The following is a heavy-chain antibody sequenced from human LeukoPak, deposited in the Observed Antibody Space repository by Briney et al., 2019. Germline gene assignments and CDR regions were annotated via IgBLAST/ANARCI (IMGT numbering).Heavy chain of an antibody. Sequence: GSLRLSCAASGFSFSSHGMSWVRQAPGKGLEWVSGIIGGAGSTYYADSVKGRFTISGDNSKNTLFLQMNSLRAEDTAVYYCAHGAMYQLDYWGQGTLVTVSS. CDR1: GFSFSSHG. V-gene: IGHV3-23*01. J-gene: IGHJ4*02. D-gene: IGHD2-2*01. CDR3: AHGAMYQLDY. CDR2: IIGGAGST.